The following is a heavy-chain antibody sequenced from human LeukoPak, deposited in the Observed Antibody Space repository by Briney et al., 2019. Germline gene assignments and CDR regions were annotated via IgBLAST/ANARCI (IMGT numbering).Heavy chain of an antibody. J-gene: IGHJ4*02. D-gene: IGHD3-10*01. Sequence: PSETLSLTCTVSGASISSYYWSWIRQPPGQGLEWIGSVYSSGSTNYNPSLKSRVTISVDTSKNQFSLKLSSVTAADTAVYNCARTYYYGSGSYFFDYWGQGTLVTVSS. CDR1: GASISSYY. V-gene: IGHV4-59*08. CDR2: VYSSGST. CDR3: ARTYYYGSGSYFFDY.